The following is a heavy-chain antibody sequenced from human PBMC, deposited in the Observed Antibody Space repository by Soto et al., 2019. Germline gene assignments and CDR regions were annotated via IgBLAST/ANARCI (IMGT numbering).Heavy chain of an antibody. CDR2: VYYRGSI. J-gene: IGHJ5*01. CDR1: GGSISSADHY. CDR3: ARALLTPNWFDS. V-gene: IGHV4-30-4*01. D-gene: IGHD2-15*01. Sequence: KPSETLSLTCTVSGGSISSADHYWSWIRQAPGKGLELIGYVYYRGSIYYKPSLESRVTISIDTSKNQFSLKLTSVTAADTAMYFCARALLTPNWFDSWGQGTQVTVSS.